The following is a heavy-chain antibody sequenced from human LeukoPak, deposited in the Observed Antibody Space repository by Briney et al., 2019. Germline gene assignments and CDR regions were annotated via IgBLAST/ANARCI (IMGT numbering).Heavy chain of an antibody. CDR2: ISAYNGNT. CDR1: GYTFTSYG. J-gene: IGHJ4*02. V-gene: IGHV1-18*01. Sequence: ASVKVSCKASGYTFTSYGISWVRRAPGQGLEWMGWISAYNGNTNYAQKLQGRVTMTTDTSTSTAYMELRSLRSDDTAVYYCARDHGPSYVFGSVYYPGGYGGREPLATVPS. CDR3: ARDHGPSYVFGSVYYPGGY. D-gene: IGHD3-3*01.